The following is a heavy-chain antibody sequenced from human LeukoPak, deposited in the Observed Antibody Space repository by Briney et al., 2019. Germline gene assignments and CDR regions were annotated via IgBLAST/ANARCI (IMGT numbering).Heavy chain of an antibody. D-gene: IGHD3-9*01. J-gene: IGHJ4*02. Sequence: SQTLSLTCAISGDTVSSNSAAWNWIRQSPSRGLEWLGRTYYRSKWYNDYAASVKSRISINPDTSKNHFSLQLNSVTPEDTAVYYCARDPTRYLRYGYFDYWGQGTLVTVSS. V-gene: IGHV6-1*01. CDR2: TYYRSKWYN. CDR1: GDTVSSNSAA. CDR3: ARDPTRYLRYGYFDY.